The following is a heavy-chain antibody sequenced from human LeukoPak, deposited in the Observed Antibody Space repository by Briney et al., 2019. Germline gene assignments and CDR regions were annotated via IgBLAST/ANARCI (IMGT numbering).Heavy chain of an antibody. V-gene: IGHV3-64*02. J-gene: IGHJ4*02. CDR3: ARDLDGSYNFDY. D-gene: IGHD1-26*01. CDR2: ISINGVNT. Sequence: GGSLRLSCAASGFTFSSHAMHWVRQAPGKGPEYVSTISINGVNTYYADSVKGRFTISRDNSKDTLFLQMGSLRIEDTAVYYCARDLDGSYNFDYWDPGTLVTVSS. CDR1: GFTFSSHA.